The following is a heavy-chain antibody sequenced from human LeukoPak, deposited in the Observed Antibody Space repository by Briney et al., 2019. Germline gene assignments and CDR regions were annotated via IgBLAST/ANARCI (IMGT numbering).Heavy chain of an antibody. Sequence: GASVKVSCKVSGCTLTELSMHWVRQAPGKGLEWMGGFDPEDGETIYAQKFQGRVTMTEDTSTDTAYMELSSLRSEDTAVYYCATRWIFGGVIGPFFDYWGQGTLVTVSS. CDR1: GCTLTELS. CDR2: FDPEDGET. D-gene: IGHD3-16*02. V-gene: IGHV1-24*01. J-gene: IGHJ4*02. CDR3: ATRWIFGGVIGPFFDY.